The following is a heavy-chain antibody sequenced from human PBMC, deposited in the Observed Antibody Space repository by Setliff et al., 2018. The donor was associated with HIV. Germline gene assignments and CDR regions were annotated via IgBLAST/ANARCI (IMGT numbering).Heavy chain of an antibody. D-gene: IGHD1-26*01. CDR2: IYYSGSV. V-gene: IGHV4-39*07. CDR1: GDLIRSSYYY. J-gene: IGHJ3*01. CDR3: AKSIVGGTTHAFDL. Sequence: SETLSLTCDVSGDLIRSSYYYWAWIRQSPGKGLEWIGSIYYSGSVYYNPSLKSRVTISVDTTKNQFSLKVKSVTAADTAVYYCAKSIVGGTTHAFDLWGQGTMVTVS.